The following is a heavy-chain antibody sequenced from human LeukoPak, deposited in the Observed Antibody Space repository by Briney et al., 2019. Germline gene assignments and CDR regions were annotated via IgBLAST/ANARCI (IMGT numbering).Heavy chain of an antibody. CDR1: GGTFSSYA. CDR2: IIPIFGTA. V-gene: IGHV1-69*05. Sequence: SVNVSCKASGGTFSSYAISWVRQAPGQGLEWMGGIIPIFGTANYAQKFQGRVTIATDESTSTAYMELSSLISEDTAVYYCARVGAGQQGGDYWGQGTLVTVSS. CDR3: ARVGAGQQGGDY. J-gene: IGHJ4*02. D-gene: IGHD6-13*01.